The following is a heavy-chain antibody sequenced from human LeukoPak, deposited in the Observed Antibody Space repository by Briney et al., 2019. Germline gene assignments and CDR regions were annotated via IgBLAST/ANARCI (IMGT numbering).Heavy chain of an antibody. CDR1: GGSISTSNYL. D-gene: IGHD5-24*01. CDR2: IHYSGST. CDR3: ARYLNMATTFYSDQ. J-gene: IGHJ4*02. V-gene: IGHV4-39*01. Sequence: SETLSLTCTVSGGSISTSNYLWGWIRQPPGKGLEWIGSIHYSGSTYYNPSLKSRVTTSVDTSKNQFSLKLSSVTAADTAVYYCARYLNMATTFYSDQWGQGTLVTVSS.